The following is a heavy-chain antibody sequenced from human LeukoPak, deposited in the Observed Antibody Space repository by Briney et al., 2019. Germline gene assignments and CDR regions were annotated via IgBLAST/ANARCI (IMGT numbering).Heavy chain of an antibody. J-gene: IGHJ5*02. V-gene: IGHV5-51*01. Sequence: GESLKISCKGSGYSFTSYWIGWVRQMPGKGLXXXXXXYPGDSDTRYSPSFQGQVTISADKSISTAYLQWSSLKASDTAMYYCARMGSGDYPNWFDPWGQGTLVTVSS. CDR2: XYPGDSDT. CDR1: GYSFTSYW. D-gene: IGHD4-17*01. CDR3: ARMGSGDYPNWFDP.